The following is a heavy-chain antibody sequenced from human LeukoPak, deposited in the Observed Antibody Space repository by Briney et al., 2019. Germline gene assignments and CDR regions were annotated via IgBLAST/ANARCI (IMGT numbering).Heavy chain of an antibody. CDR2: ISRSSSHR. D-gene: IGHD2-15*01. CDR3: AREAGWWERDDAFDV. V-gene: IGHV3-21*01. CDR1: GFPFSAYT. J-gene: IGHJ3*01. Sequence: GGSLRLSCAASGFPFSAYTMNWVRQAPGKGLGWVSSISRSSSHRYYADSVQGRFTISRDNAKNSLYLQMNSLRAEDTAVYYCAREAGWWERDDAFDVWGQGTVVTVSS.